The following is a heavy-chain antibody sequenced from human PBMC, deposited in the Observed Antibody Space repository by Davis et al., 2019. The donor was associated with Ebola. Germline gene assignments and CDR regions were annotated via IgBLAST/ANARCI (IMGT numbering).Heavy chain of an antibody. D-gene: IGHD3-22*01. Sequence: GESLKISCASSEFTFSSYTMGWVRQAPGKGLEWVSGISSSGGTTYYADSVKDRFTISRDNSKNMLYLQMNSLRAEDTAVYYCARVRWTSGYYFDYWGQGTLVTVSS. CDR1: EFTFSSYT. CDR2: ISSSGGTT. CDR3: ARVRWTSGYYFDY. J-gene: IGHJ4*02. V-gene: IGHV3-23*01.